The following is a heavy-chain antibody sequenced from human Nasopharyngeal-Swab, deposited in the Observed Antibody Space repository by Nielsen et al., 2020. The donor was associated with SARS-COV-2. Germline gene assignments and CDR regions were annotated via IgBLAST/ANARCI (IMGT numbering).Heavy chain of an antibody. V-gene: IGHV1-69*04. CDR1: GCTFSTYA. CDR2: IFPLFGIA. D-gene: IGHD3-22*01. CDR3: AREAGDSSGYTLVFWDT. Sequence: SVKVSCKTYGCTFSTYAISWVRQAPGQGLEWMGRIFPLFGIANYAQKFQGRVTITADKSTSTAYMELSSLRSEDTAVYYCAREAGDSSGYTLVFWDTWGQGTLVTVSS. J-gene: IGHJ5*02.